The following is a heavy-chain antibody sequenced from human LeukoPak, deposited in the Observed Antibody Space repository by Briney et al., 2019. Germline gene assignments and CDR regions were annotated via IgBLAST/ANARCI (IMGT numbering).Heavy chain of an antibody. CDR2: INHSGST. D-gene: IGHD2/OR15-2a*01. V-gene: IGHV4-34*01. CDR1: GGSFSGYY. J-gene: IGHJ4*02. CDR3: ARNFQYFGLPDY. Sequence: SETLSLTCAVYGGSFSGYYWSWIRQPLGKGLEWIGEINHSGSTYYTPSLKSRDTISVDTSKNQFSLKLISVTAADTAVYYCARNFQYFGLPDYWGQGTLVTVSS.